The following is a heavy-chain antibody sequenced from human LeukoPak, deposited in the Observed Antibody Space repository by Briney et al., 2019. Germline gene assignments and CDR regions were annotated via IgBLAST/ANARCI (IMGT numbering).Heavy chain of an antibody. CDR2: IWHDGSNI. V-gene: IGHV3-33*01. CDR1: GFTFSNYG. J-gene: IGHJ4*02. Sequence: GRTLRLSCETSGFTFSNYGMHWVRQTPGKGLEWVAAIWHDGSNIFYADSVKGRFTISRDNSKNTLFLQMNSLRAEDTALYYCAREIVGEGNFDCWGQGTQVTVSS. CDR3: AREIVGEGNFDC. D-gene: IGHD2-15*01.